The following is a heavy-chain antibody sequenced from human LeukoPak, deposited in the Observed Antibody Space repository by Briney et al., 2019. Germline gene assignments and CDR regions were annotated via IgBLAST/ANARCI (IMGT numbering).Heavy chain of an antibody. J-gene: IGHJ5*02. D-gene: IGHD2-2*02. CDR3: AKEEQIVVPAAIHPSNNWFDP. CDR1: GLTFSSYA. Sequence: GGSLRLSCAASGLTFSSYAMSWVRQAPGKGLEWVSAISGSGGSTYYADSVKGRFTISRDNSKNTLYLQMNSLRAEDTAVYYCAKEEQIVVPAAIHPSNNWFDPWGQGTLVTVSS. V-gene: IGHV3-23*01. CDR2: ISGSGGST.